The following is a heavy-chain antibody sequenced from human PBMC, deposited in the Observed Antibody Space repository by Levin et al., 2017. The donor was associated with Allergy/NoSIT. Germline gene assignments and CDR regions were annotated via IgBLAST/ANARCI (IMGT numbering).Heavy chain of an antibody. CDR2: INHSGST. Sequence: SETLSLTCAVYGGSFSGYYWSWIRQPPGKGLEWIGEINHSGSTNYNPSLKSRVTISVDTSKNQFSLKLSSVTAADTAVYYCARGGKGVFDYWGQGTLVTVSS. J-gene: IGHJ4*02. V-gene: IGHV4-34*01. D-gene: IGHD3-16*01. CDR3: ARGGKGVFDY. CDR1: GGSFSGYY.